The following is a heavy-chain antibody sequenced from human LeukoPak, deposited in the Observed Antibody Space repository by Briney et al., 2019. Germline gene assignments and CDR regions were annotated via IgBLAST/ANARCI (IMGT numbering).Heavy chain of an antibody. D-gene: IGHD5-12*01. V-gene: IGHV1-2*02. Sequence: ASVKVSCKASGDTFTGYYMHWVRQAPGQGLEWMGWINPNSGGTNYAQKFQGRVTMTRDTSISTAYMELSRLRSDDTAVYYCAVKRGYSGYDLGYWGQGALVTVSS. J-gene: IGHJ4*02. CDR1: GDTFTGYY. CDR2: INPNSGGT. CDR3: AVKRGYSGYDLGY.